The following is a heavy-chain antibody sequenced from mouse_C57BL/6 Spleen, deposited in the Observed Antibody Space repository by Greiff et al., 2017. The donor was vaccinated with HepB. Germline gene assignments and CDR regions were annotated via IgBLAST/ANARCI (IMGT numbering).Heavy chain of an antibody. D-gene: IGHD3-2*02. V-gene: IGHV1-72*01. CDR1: GYTFTSYW. Sequence: VKQSCKASGYTFTSYWMHWVKQRPGRGLEWIGRIDPNSGGTKYNEKFKSKATLTVDKPSSTAYMQLSSLTSEDSAVYYCARERLFSLRYFDVWGTGTTVTVSS. CDR2: IDPNSGGT. CDR3: ARERLFSLRYFDV. J-gene: IGHJ1*03.